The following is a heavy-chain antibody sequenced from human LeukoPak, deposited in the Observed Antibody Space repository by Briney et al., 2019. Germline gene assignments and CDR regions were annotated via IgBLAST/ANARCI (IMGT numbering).Heavy chain of an antibody. V-gene: IGHV3-23*01. Sequence: QPGGSLRLSCAASGFTFRSYAMSWVRQAPGKGLEWVSAISVGGDATYYADSVKGRFTISRDNSKNTLYLEMNSLRSGDTAVYYCAKRRYCDGVRCRDFDYWGQGTLVTVSS. D-gene: IGHD2-21*01. CDR1: GFTFRSYA. CDR3: AKRRYCDGVRCRDFDY. CDR2: ISVGGDAT. J-gene: IGHJ4*02.